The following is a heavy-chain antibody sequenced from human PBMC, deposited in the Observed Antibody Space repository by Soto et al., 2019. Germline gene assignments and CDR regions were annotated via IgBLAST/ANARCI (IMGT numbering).Heavy chain of an antibody. CDR1: GLTFISLD. D-gene: IGHD2-2*03. J-gene: IGHJ4*02. V-gene: IGHV3-23*01. Sequence: EVQLLESGGGLVQPGGSLRLSCAVSGLTFISLDLSWVRQPPGKGLEWVSASGGTGLSTHYADSVKGRFTISRDSSKNTVYLQMNSLSAEDTAVYYCGTHSLDYWGQGTLVTVSS. CDR2: SGGTGLST. CDR3: GTHSLDY.